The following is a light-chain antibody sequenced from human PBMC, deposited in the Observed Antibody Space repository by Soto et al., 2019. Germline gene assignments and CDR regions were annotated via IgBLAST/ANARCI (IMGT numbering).Light chain of an antibody. CDR1: QSVSSY. CDR3: QQYNNWPPT. Sequence: EIVLTQSPAILSMSPGERATLSCRASQSVSSYFAWYQQKPGQAPRLLIYDASNRATGVPARFSGSGSGTDFTLTISSLQSEDFAVYYCQQYNNWPPTFGQGTKVDIK. V-gene: IGKV3-11*01. CDR2: DAS. J-gene: IGKJ1*01.